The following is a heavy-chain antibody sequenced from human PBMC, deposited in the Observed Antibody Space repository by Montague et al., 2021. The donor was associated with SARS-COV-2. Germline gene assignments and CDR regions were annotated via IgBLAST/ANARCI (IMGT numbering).Heavy chain of an antibody. V-gene: IGHV3-23*01. CDR1: GFPFNTYT. D-gene: IGHD2-8*01. J-gene: IGHJ2*01. Sequence: SLRLSCAASGFPFNTYTMTWVRQAPGKRLEWVSSIFGSGAGTYYADSVQGRFTISRDNSKNTLYLQLHSLRAEDTAVYYCAKNGGSGSLVYWYFDLWGRGTPVAVSS. CDR2: IFGSGAGT. CDR3: AKNGGSGSLVYWYFDL.